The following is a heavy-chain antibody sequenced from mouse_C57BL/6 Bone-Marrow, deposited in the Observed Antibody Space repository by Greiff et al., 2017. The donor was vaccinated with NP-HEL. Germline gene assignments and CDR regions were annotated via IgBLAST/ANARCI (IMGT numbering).Heavy chain of an antibody. CDR1: GYTFTDYE. CDR3: TRGITTVVDFDY. Sequence: VQLQQSGAELVRPGASVTLSCKASGYTFTDYEMHWVKQTPVHGLEWIGAIDPETGGTAYNQKFKGKAILTADKSSSTAYMELRSLTSEDSAVYYCTRGITTVVDFDYWGQGTTLTVSS. J-gene: IGHJ2*01. CDR2: IDPETGGT. V-gene: IGHV1-15*01. D-gene: IGHD1-1*01.